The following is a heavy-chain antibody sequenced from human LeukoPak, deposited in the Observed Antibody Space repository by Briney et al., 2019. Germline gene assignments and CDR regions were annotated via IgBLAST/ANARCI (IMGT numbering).Heavy chain of an antibody. V-gene: IGHV3-11*06. J-gene: IGHJ5*02. D-gene: IGHD3-10*01. CDR1: GFTFSDYY. CDR2: ISSSSSYT. Sequence: GGSLRLSCAASGFTFSDYYMSWIRQAPGKGLEGVSYISSSSSYTNYADSVKGRFTISRDNAKNSLYLQMNSLRAEDTAVYYCARFDGSGSREVFDPWGQGTLVTVSS. CDR3: ARFDGSGSREVFDP.